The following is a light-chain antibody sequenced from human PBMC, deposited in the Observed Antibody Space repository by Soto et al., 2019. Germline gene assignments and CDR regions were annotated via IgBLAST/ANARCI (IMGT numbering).Light chain of an antibody. Sequence: EIVLTQSPGTLSLSPGKRATLSCRASQSISSSYLAWYQQRPGQAPRLLIYGASSWATGIPDRFSGSGSGTEFTLTISRLEPEDFAVYYCQQYGSSSWTFGQGTKVEIK. CDR3: QQYGSSSWT. CDR2: GAS. J-gene: IGKJ1*01. V-gene: IGKV3-20*01. CDR1: QSISSSY.